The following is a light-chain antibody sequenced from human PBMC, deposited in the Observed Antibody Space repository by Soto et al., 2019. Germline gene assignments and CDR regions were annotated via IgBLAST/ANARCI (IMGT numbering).Light chain of an antibody. V-gene: IGKV1-5*03. J-gene: IGKJ4*01. CDR3: QQYTSSPLS. CDR2: RAS. CDR1: QSIASW. Sequence: DIPMTQSPSTLSASVGDRVTITCRASQSIASWLAWYQQKPGKAPNLIIDRASNLERRVPSRFSGSGSGTEFTLTIGSLQPDDSATYCCQQYTSSPLSFGGGTKVDIK.